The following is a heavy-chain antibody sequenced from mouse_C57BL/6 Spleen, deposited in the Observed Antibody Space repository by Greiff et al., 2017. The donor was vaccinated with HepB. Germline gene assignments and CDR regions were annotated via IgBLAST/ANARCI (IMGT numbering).Heavy chain of an antibody. CDR2: FYPGSGSI. CDR1: GYTFTEYT. J-gene: IGHJ4*01. V-gene: IGHV1-62-2*01. D-gene: IGHD2-10*01. CDR3: ARHETGDPSYGNYRGDAMDY. Sequence: QVQLQQSGAELVKPGASVKLSCKASGYTFTEYTIHWVKQRSGQGLEWIGWFYPGSGSIKYNEKFKDKATLTADKSSSTVYMELSRLTSEDSAVYFCARHETGDPSYGNYRGDAMDYWGQGTSVTVSS.